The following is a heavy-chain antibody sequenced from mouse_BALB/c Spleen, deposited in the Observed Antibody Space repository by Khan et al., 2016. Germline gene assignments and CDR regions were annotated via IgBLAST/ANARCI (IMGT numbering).Heavy chain of an antibody. Sequence: EVQLQESGPGLVKPSQSLSLTCTVTGYSITSDFAWNWIRQFPGNKLEWMGYISHSGSTSYNPSLKSRFSITRDTSKNQFFLQLNSVTAEDSATYYCARGYYYSKGYFDYWGQGTTLTVSS. CDR2: ISHSGST. CDR1: GYSITSDFA. CDR3: ARGYYYSKGYFDY. D-gene: IGHD1-1*01. J-gene: IGHJ2*01. V-gene: IGHV3-2*02.